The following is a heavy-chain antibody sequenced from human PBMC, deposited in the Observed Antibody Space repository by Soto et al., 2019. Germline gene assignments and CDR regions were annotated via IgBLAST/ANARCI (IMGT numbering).Heavy chain of an antibody. J-gene: IGHJ4*02. Sequence: TLSLTCAVYGGSFSGYYWSWIRQPPGKGLEWIGEINHSGSTNYNPSLKSRVTISVDTSKDQFSLKLSSVTAADTAVYYCARGGYGDPDYWGQGTLVTVSS. CDR2: INHSGST. CDR1: GGSFSGYY. D-gene: IGHD4-17*01. CDR3: ARGGYGDPDY. V-gene: IGHV4-34*01.